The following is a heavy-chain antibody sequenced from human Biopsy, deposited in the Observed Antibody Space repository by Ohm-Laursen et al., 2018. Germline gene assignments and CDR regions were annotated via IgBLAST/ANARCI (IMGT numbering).Heavy chain of an antibody. CDR2: IYYSGST. Sequence: TLSLTCTVSGGSISSYYWSWIRQPPGKGLECIGYIYYSGSTNYSPSLKSRVTISADTSKNQFSLNLYSVTAADTAVYFCARGLPRIAPMVRGRRTWFDPWGQGTLVTVSS. V-gene: IGHV4-59*12. CDR3: ARGLPRIAPMVRGRRTWFDP. D-gene: IGHD3-10*01. J-gene: IGHJ5*02. CDR1: GGSISSYY.